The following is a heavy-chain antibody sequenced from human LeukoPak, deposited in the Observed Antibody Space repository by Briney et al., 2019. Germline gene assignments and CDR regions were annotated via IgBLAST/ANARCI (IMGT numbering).Heavy chain of an antibody. J-gene: IGHJ6*03. Sequence: PGGSLRLSCAASGFTFRSHWMHWVRQSPGKGLVWVSRINSDGSSASYADSVKGRFAISRDNAKNTLYLQMNSLRGEDTAVYYCVRDLVGTGYHYYSYHYMDVWGKGTAVTVSS. CDR3: VRDLVGTGYHYYSYHYMDV. D-gene: IGHD3/OR15-3a*01. CDR2: INSDGSSA. V-gene: IGHV3-74*01. CDR1: GFTFRSHW.